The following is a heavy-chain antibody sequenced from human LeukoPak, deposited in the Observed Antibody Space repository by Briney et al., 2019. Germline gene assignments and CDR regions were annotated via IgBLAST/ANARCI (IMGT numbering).Heavy chain of an antibody. CDR3: ARWGNNKILDY. CDR2: IGRSGTTT. D-gene: IGHD7-27*01. CDR1: GFTFSTDA. J-gene: IGHJ4*02. Sequence: GGSLRLSCAASGFTFSTDAMTWVRQAPGKGLEWVSYIGRSGTTTYSADSVKGRFIISRDNSKNMLYLQMNSLRADDTAVYYCARWGNNKILDYWGQGTLVTVSS. V-gene: IGHV3-48*01.